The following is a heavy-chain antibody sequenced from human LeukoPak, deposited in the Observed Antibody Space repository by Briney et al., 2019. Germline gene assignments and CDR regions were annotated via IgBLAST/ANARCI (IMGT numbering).Heavy chain of an antibody. D-gene: IGHD5-18*01. Sequence: GGSLRLSCAGSGFTFSNYSINWVRQAPGKGLEWVSSISPSSHYIYYADSVRGRFIISRDNARNSLYLQMNSLRDEDTAVYYCARDRHTAMVYYYYYMDVWGTGTTVTVSS. V-gene: IGHV3-21*04. CDR1: GFTFSNYS. J-gene: IGHJ6*03. CDR3: ARDRHTAMVYYYYYMDV. CDR2: ISPSSHYI.